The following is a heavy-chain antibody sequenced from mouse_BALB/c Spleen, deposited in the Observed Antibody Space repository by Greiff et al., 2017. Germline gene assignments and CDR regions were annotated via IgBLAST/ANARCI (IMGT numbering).Heavy chain of an antibody. CDR3: AREDYGSLYAMDY. J-gene: IGHJ4*01. CDR1: GDSITSGY. V-gene: IGHV3-8*02. Sequence: EVQVVESGPSLVKPSQTLSLTCSVTGDSITSGYWNWIRKFPGNKLEYMGYISYSGSTYYNPSLKSRISITRDTSKNQYYLQLNSVTTEDTATYYCAREDYGSLYAMDYWGQGTSVTVSS. CDR2: ISYSGST. D-gene: IGHD1-1*01.